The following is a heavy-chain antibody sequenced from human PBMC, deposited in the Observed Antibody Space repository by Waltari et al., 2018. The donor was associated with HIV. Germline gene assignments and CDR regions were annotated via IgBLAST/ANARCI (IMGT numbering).Heavy chain of an antibody. V-gene: IGHV4-34*04. CDR1: GGSFTAYS. CDR2: INPSGST. D-gene: IGHD2-2*01. CDR3: ARGDLPGLFDY. J-gene: IGHJ4*02. Sequence: QVRLQQWGAGLLKPSETLSLTCAVSGGSFTAYSWNWIRQSPGKGLEWIGEINPSGSTNDKSSLERRATISVDASKKQFCLELTTVTAADMALYVCARGDLPGLFDYWGQGTLVTVSS.